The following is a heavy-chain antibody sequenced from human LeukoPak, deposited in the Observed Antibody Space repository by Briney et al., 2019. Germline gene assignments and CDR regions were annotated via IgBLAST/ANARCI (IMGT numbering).Heavy chain of an antibody. Sequence: ASVKVSCKASGYTFTSYGISWVRQAPGQGLEWMGWISAYNGNTNYAQKLQGRVTMTEDTSTDTAYMELSSLRSEDTAVYYCATVEWNCSGGSCYALNYWGQGTLVTVSS. CDR1: GYTFTSYG. D-gene: IGHD2-15*01. CDR2: ISAYNGNT. J-gene: IGHJ4*02. V-gene: IGHV1-18*01. CDR3: ATVEWNCSGGSCYALNY.